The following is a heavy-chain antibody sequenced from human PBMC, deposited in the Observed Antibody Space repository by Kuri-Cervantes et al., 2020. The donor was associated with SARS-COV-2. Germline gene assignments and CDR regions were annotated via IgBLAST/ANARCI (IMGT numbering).Heavy chain of an antibody. Sequence: GESLKISCTASGFRFNTYTMIWVRHPPGKGLEWVALISFDGNNIYYADSVKGRFTISRDNSKNTLYLQMNSLRAEDTAVYYCAKDPRTTVTTFLFDYWGQGTLVTVSS. CDR1: GFRFNTYT. CDR3: AKDPRTTVTTFLFDY. V-gene: IGHV3-30*18. D-gene: IGHD4-17*01. J-gene: IGHJ4*02. CDR2: ISFDGNNI.